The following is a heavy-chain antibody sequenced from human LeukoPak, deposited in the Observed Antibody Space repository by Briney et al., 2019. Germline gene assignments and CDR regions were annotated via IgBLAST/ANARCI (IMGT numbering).Heavy chain of an antibody. J-gene: IGHJ4*02. CDR2: IYYSGST. CDR1: NDSISSATYY. Sequence: SETLSLTCTVFNDSISSATYYWGWIRQPPGKGLEWIGSIYYSGSTYYSPSLKSRVTISVDMSKSHFPLKLNSVTAADTAVYYCARHSSGWYSPFDDWGQGTLVTVSS. V-gene: IGHV4-39*01. D-gene: IGHD6-19*01. CDR3: ARHSSGWYSPFDD.